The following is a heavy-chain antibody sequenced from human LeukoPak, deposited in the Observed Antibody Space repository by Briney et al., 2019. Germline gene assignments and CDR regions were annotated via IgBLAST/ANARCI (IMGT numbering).Heavy chain of an antibody. CDR3: ARRSAARDAFDI. CDR1: GFTFSSYW. J-gene: IGHJ3*02. D-gene: IGHD6-6*01. CDR2: INSDGSTT. V-gene: IGHV3-74*01. Sequence: GSLRLSCAASGFTFSSYWMHWVRQAPGEGLVWVSRINSDGSTTSYADSVKGRFTISRDNAKNTLYLQMNSLRAEDTAAYYCARRSAARDAFDIWGQGTMVTVSS.